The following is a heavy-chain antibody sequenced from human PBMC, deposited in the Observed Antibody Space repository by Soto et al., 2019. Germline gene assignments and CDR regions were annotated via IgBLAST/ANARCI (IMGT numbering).Heavy chain of an antibody. D-gene: IGHD2-21*01. J-gene: IGHJ2*01. V-gene: IGHV3-30*03. CDR2: ISYDGSNK. Sequence: KGLEWVAVISYDGSNKYYADSVKGRFTISRDNSKNTLYLQMNSLRAEDTAVYFFFFQAEDGIRDL. CDR3: FFQAEDGIRDL.